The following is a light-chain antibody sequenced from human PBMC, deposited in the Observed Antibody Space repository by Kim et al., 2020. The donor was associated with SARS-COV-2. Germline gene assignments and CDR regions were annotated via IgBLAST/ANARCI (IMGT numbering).Light chain of an antibody. Sequence: SYELTQPLSVSVAPGQTASVSCGGDNIGTKTVHWSQQTPGQAPVLVIFRDHNRPSGIPERFSASKSMNTATLTISRAQVEDEADYYCQVWAGNTYVFGTGTKFTVL. CDR1: NIGTKT. CDR2: RDH. V-gene: IGLV3-9*01. J-gene: IGLJ1*01. CDR3: QVWAGNTYV.